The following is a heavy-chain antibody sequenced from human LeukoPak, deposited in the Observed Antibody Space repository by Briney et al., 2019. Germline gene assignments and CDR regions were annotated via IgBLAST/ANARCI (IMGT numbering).Heavy chain of an antibody. D-gene: IGHD3-3*01. J-gene: IGHJ5*02. Sequence: PSETLSLTCTVSGGSISSGGYYWSWIRQHPGKGLEWIGYIYYSGSTYYNPSLKSRVTISVDTSKNQFSLKLSSVTAADTAVYYCARLWSEGNWENWFDPWGQGTLVTVSS. V-gene: IGHV4-31*03. CDR1: GGSISSGGYY. CDR2: IYYSGST. CDR3: ARLWSEGNWENWFDP.